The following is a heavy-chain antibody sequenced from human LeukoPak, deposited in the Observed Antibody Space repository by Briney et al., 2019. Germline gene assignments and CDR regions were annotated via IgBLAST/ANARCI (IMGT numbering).Heavy chain of an antibody. J-gene: IGHJ4*02. CDR2: ITTISSYI. CDR1: GFTFSSYS. Sequence: GGSLRLSCAASGFTFSSYSMNWVRQAPGKGVEWVSSITTISSYIYYADSVKGRFTISRDNAKNSLYLQMNSLRAEDTAVYYCAREEGGKLGIDYYFDYWGQGSLVTVSS. CDR3: AREEGGKLGIDYYFDY. V-gene: IGHV3-21*01. D-gene: IGHD7-27*01.